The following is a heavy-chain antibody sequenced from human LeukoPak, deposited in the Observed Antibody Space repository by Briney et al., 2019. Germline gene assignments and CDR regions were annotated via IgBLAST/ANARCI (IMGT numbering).Heavy chain of an antibody. CDR3: ATSTAYGDLFDY. Sequence: ASVKVPCKVSGCTLTELSMHWVRQAPGKGLEWMGGFDPEDGETIYAQKFQGRVTMTEDTSTDTAYMELSSLRSEDTAVYYCATSTAYGDLFDYWGQGTLVTVFS. CDR1: GCTLTELS. V-gene: IGHV1-24*01. CDR2: FDPEDGET. D-gene: IGHD4-17*01. J-gene: IGHJ4*02.